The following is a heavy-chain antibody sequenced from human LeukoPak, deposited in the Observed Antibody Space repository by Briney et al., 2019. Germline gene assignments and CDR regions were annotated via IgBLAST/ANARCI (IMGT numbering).Heavy chain of an antibody. CDR2: IYPGDSDT. CDR1: EYSFPNYW. V-gene: IGHV5-51*01. D-gene: IGHD2-2*01. CDR3: AGRYCSSTSCNPYFFDY. Sequence: GESLKISCKGSEYSFPNYWIGWVRQMPGKGLEWMGIIYPGDSDTRYRPSFQGQVTISADKSISTAYLRWSSLKASDTAMYYCAGRYCSSTSCNPYFFDYWGQGTLVTVSS. J-gene: IGHJ4*02.